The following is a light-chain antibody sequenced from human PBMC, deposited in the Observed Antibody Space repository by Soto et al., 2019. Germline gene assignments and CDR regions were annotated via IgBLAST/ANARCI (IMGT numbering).Light chain of an antibody. CDR1: QSFSSW. V-gene: IGKV1-39*01. J-gene: IGKJ1*01. Sequence: DIHMTQPPSTLSVSVGDRVTITCRASQSFSSWVAWYQQKPGKAPKLLIFAASSLQSGVPSRFSGSRSGPDFTLTISSLQPEDFATYYCQQSYSSPPTFGQGTKVDIK. CDR3: QQSYSSPPT. CDR2: AAS.